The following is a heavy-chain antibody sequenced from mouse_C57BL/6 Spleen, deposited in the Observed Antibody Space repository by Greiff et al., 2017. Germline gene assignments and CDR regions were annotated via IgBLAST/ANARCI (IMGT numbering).Heavy chain of an antibody. J-gene: IGHJ3*01. CDR3: LRRMFAY. Sequence: VQLKQSGPELVKPGASVKIPCKASGYTFTDYNMDWVKQSHGKSLEWIGDINPNNGGTIYNQKFKGKATLTVDKSSSTAYMELHGLSSEDSAVYYRLRRMFAYWGQGTLVTVSA. CDR2: INPNNGGT. D-gene: IGHD1-1*01. CDR1: GYTFTDYN. V-gene: IGHV1-18*01.